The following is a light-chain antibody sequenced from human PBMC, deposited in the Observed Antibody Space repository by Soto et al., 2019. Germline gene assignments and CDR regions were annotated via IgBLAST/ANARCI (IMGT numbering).Light chain of an antibody. Sequence: QPVLTQPPSVSGAPGQRVTISCTGSSSNIGAGYDVHWYQHLPGTAPKLLIFGYYNRPSGVPDRFSGSRSGTSASLAITGLQAEDEADYYCQSYDSSLSGFVFGTGTKLTVL. CDR1: SSNIGAGYD. CDR3: QSYDSSLSGFV. V-gene: IGLV1-40*01. CDR2: GYY. J-gene: IGLJ1*01.